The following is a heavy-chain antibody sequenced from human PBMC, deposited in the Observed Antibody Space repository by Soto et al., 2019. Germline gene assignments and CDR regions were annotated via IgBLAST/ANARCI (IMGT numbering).Heavy chain of an antibody. CDR3: AKAFSWYDY. D-gene: IGHD6-13*01. CDR1: GFTLSSYA. V-gene: IGHV3-23*01. J-gene: IGHJ4*02. CDR2: ISGSGGST. Sequence: EVQLLESGGGLIQPGGSLRLSCAASGFTLSSYAMNWVRQAPGKGLEWVSGISGSGGSTYYADSVKGRFTISRDNSKNTLYLQMSSLRAEDTAVYYCAKAFSWYDYWGQGTLVTVSS.